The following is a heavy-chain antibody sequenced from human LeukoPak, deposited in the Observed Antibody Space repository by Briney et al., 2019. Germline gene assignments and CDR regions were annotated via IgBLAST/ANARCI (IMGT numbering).Heavy chain of an antibody. J-gene: IGHJ4*02. D-gene: IGHD3-9*01. Sequence: GGSLRLSCAASGFTFSSYGMHWVRQAPGKGLEWVAVISYDGSSKYYADSVKGRFTISRDNSKNTLYLQMNSLRAEDTAVYYCAKDPKLRYFDWFFDYWGQGTLVIVSS. CDR1: GFTFSSYG. CDR2: ISYDGSSK. CDR3: AKDPKLRYFDWFFDY. V-gene: IGHV3-30*18.